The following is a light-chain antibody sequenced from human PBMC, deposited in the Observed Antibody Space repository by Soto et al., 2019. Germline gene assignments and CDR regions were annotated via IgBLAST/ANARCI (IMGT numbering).Light chain of an antibody. CDR2: WAS. CDR3: HQYYSTPYT. J-gene: IGKJ2*01. Sequence: DIVMTQSPDSLAVSLGERATINCKSSQSVLSSSNNKNYLAWYQQKPGQPPKLLIYWASTRESGVPDRFSGSGSGTDFTLTISSLQAADVAVYYCHQYYSTPYTFGQGTKLYIK. CDR1: QSVLSSSNNKNY. V-gene: IGKV4-1*01.